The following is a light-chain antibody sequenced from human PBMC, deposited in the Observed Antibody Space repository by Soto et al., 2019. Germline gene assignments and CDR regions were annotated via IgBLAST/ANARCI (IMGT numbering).Light chain of an antibody. CDR3: SSYTFNNTWV. V-gene: IGLV2-14*01. CDR2: GVS. CDR1: SSDIGGHNF. J-gene: IGLJ3*02. Sequence: QSALTQPASVSESLGQSITISCSGTSSDIGGHNFVSWYQQLPGKTPKVLIYGVSNRPSGISNRFSGSKSGNTASLTISGLQAEDEADYYCSSYTFNNTWVFGGGTKLTVL.